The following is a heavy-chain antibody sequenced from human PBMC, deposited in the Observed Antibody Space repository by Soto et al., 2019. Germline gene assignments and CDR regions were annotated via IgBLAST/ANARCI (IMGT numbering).Heavy chain of an antibody. D-gene: IGHD3-10*01. CDR3: ARSYYGSGSWGVPLDV. V-gene: IGHV4-31*03. J-gene: IGHJ6*04. Sequence: ILSLTCTVSGGSISSGVYYWIWIRQHPEKGLEWIGYIYYSGSTYYNPSLKSRVTISVDTSKNQFSLKLSSVTAADTAVYYCARSYYGSGSWGVPLDVWGKGTTVTVSS. CDR1: GGSISSGVYY. CDR2: IYYSGST.